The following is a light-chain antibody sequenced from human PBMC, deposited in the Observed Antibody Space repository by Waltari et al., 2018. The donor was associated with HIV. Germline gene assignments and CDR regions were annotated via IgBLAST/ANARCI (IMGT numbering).Light chain of an antibody. Sequence: DIVMTQSPDSLAVSLGGRTTINCKSSQNLFYSSNNKNYLACYQHKPGQPPKLLFYWASTRESGVPDRFSGSGSGTNFTLTISSLQADDVAVYFCQQYYSTPPTFGQGTKLEI. CDR2: WAS. CDR3: QQYYSTPPT. J-gene: IGKJ2*01. V-gene: IGKV4-1*01. CDR1: QNLFYSSNNKNY.